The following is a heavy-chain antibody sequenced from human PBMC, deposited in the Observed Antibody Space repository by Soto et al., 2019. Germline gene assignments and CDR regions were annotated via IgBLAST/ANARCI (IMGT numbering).Heavy chain of an antibody. J-gene: IGHJ6*03. D-gene: IGHD3-10*01. CDR3: ARGAYYYGSGSYTHYYMDV. V-gene: IGHV1-46*03. Sequence: ASVKVSCKASGYTFTSYYMHWVRQAPGQGLEWMGIINPSGGSTSYAQKFQGRVTMTRDTSTSTVYMELSSLRSEDTAVYYCARGAYYYGSGSYTHYYMDVWGKGTTVTVSS. CDR2: INPSGGST. CDR1: GYTFTSYY.